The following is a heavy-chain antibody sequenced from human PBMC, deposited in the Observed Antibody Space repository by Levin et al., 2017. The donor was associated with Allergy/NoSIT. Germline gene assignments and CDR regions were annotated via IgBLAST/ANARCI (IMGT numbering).Heavy chain of an antibody. CDR2: SNRGST. Sequence: PSETLSLTCAVYGGSFGGYYWTWIRQPPGKGLQWIGDSNRGSTSYNASLKSRVTISEDTSKNQFSLKLKSVTAADTAVYYCSRGVLWWRWSENFYFDSWGQGTPVIVSS. CDR1: GGSFGGYY. CDR3: SRGVLWWRWSENFYFDS. D-gene: IGHD2-21*01. V-gene: IGHV4-34*01. J-gene: IGHJ4*02.